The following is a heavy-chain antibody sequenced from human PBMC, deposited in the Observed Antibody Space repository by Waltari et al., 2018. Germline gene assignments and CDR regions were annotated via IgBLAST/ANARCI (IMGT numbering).Heavy chain of an antibody. CDR3: AKDEGARLAPTFGMDA. Sequence: EMQLLESGGALVQPGGSLRLSCAASGFPFSPYTMNWVRQAPGQGLGWVAVMTASGLMDYGDSVKGRFIISRDNSKNTLYLEMYRLRVEDTARYYCAKDEGARLAPTFGMDAWGQGTTVIVS. CDR2: MTASGLM. J-gene: IGHJ6*02. CDR1: GFPFSPYT. V-gene: IGHV3-23*01. D-gene: IGHD6-6*01.